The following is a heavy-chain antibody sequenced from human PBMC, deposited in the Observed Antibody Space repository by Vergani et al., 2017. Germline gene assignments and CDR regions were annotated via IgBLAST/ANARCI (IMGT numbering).Heavy chain of an antibody. D-gene: IGHD3-16*01. CDR3: ARQFWVSQGVGAFEA. Sequence: QVQLQESGPGLVKPSETLSLTCSVPGYSTSRGSYWGWIRPPPGKGLEWIAAVFHSGGASYNPSLRRRVTISVETSKNQFSLRLTTLTAADTAVYYCARQFWVSQGVGAFEAWGRGTEVSVSS. CDR1: GYSTSRGSY. J-gene: IGHJ3*01. V-gene: IGHV4-38-2*02. CDR2: VFHSGGA.